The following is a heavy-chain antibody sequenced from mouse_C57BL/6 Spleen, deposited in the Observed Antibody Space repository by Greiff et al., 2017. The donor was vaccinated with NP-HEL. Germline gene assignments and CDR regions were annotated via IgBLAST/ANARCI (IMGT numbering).Heavy chain of an antibody. V-gene: IGHV1-80*01. J-gene: IGHJ1*03. CDR1: GYAFSSYW. Sequence: VQLQQSGAELVKPGASVKISCKASGYAFSSYWMNWVKQRPGKGLEWIGQIYPGDGDTNYNGKFKGKATLTADKSSSTAYMQLSSLTSEDSAVYFCARGGVVPWYFDVWGTGTTVTVSS. CDR3: ARGGVVPWYFDV. CDR2: IYPGDGDT. D-gene: IGHD1-1*01.